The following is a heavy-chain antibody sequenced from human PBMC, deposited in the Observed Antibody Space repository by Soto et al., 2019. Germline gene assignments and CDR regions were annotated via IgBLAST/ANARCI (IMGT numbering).Heavy chain of an antibody. Sequence: PGGSLRLSCAASGFTFSSYAMAWVRQAPGKGLEWVSALSGGGGSTYYADSVKGRFTISRDNSKNTLYLQMNRLRAEDTAVYYCASRSSGWYFDYWGQGTLVTVLL. CDR1: GFTFSSYA. CDR3: ASRSSGWYFDY. V-gene: IGHV3-23*01. CDR2: LSGGGGST. D-gene: IGHD6-19*01. J-gene: IGHJ4*02.